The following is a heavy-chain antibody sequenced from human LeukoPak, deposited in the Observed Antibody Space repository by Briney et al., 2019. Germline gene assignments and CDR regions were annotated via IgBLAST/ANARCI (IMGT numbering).Heavy chain of an antibody. J-gene: IGHJ3*02. CDR3: ARYLVGAHEAFDI. CDR2: ISSSSSYI. CDR1: GFTFCSYS. D-gene: IGHD1-26*01. V-gene: IGHV3-21*03. Sequence: GGSLRLSCAASGFTFCSYSMNWVRQAPGKGLEWVSSISSSSSYIYYADSVKGRFTISRDNAKNQVFLIMSNMDPVDTATYYCARYLVGAHEAFDIWGPGTVVTVSS.